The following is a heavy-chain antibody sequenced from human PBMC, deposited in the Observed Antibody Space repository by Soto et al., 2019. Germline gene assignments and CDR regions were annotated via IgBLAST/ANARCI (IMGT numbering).Heavy chain of an antibody. D-gene: IGHD5-18*01. Sequence: PGGSLRLSCAASGFTFSSYGMHWVRQAPGKGLEWVAVISYDGSNKYYADSVKGRFTISRDNSKNTLYLQMNSLRAEDTAVYYCAKDHSLADTAMVRRDFYFDYWGQGTLVTVSS. CDR1: GFTFSSYG. V-gene: IGHV3-30*18. CDR3: AKDHSLADTAMVRRDFYFDY. J-gene: IGHJ4*02. CDR2: ISYDGSNK.